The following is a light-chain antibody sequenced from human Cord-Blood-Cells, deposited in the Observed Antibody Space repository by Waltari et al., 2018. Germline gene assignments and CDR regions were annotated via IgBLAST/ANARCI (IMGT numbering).Light chain of an antibody. J-gene: IGLJ2*01. CDR3: SSYTSSSTLV. CDR1: SRDVGGSNY. CDR2: DVS. Sequence: QSALTQPASVSGSPGQSLTTSCPGTSRDVGGSNYISWYQQHPGKAPKLMIYDVSNRPSGVSNRFSGSKSGNTASLTISGLQAEDEADYYCSSYTSSSTLVFGGGTKLTVL. V-gene: IGLV2-14*01.